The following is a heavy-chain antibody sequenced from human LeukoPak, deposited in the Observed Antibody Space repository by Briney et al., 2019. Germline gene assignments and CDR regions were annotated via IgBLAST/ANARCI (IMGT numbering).Heavy chain of an antibody. CDR2: ISAYNSNT. D-gene: IGHD2-15*01. CDR1: GYTFTSYG. CDR3: ARDRLRLGYERTNWFDP. V-gene: IGHV1-18*01. J-gene: IGHJ5*02. Sequence: PQASVKVSCKASGYTFTSYGISWVRQAPGQGLEWMGWISAYNSNTNYAQKLQGRVTMTTDTSTSTAYMELRSLRSDDTAVYYCARDRLRLGYERTNWFDPWGQGTLVTVSS.